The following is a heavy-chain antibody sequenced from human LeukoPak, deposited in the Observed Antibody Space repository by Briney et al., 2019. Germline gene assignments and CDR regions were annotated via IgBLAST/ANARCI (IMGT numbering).Heavy chain of an antibody. CDR3: ARSQDIIAVPAALPVR. V-gene: IGHV4-31*03. J-gene: IGHJ4*02. D-gene: IGHD2-2*01. CDR1: GGSLTIGVYY. CDR2: IYYSGST. Sequence: PSETLSLTCTLSGGSLTIGVYYWSWIRQHPGKGLEWIGYIYYSGSTYYNTSLKSRVSISVDTSKNQFSLNLSSVTAADTAVYYCARSQDIIAVPAALPVRWGQGTLVTVSS.